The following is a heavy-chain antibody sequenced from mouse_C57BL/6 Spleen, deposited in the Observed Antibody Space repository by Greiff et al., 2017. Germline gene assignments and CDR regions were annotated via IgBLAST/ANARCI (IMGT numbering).Heavy chain of an antibody. CDR3: ARENYCGSSSLDY. V-gene: IGHV3-6*01. Sequence: EVQLQESGPGLVKPSQSLSLTCSVTGYSITSGYYWNWIRQFPGNKLEWMGYIRYDGSNNYNPSLKNRISITRDTSKNKFFLKLNSVTTEDTATYYCARENYCGSSSLDYWGQGTTLTVSS. J-gene: IGHJ2*01. D-gene: IGHD1-1*01. CDR1: GYSITSGYY. CDR2: IRYDGSN.